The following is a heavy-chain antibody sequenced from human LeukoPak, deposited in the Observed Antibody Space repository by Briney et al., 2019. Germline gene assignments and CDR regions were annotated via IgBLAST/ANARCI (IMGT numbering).Heavy chain of an antibody. CDR2: ISGSGDNT. Sequence: PGGSLRLSCAASGFTFSSYAMSWVRQAPGKGLEWVSAISGSGDNTYYADSVKGRFTISRDNSKNTLYLQMNSLRAEDTAVYYCAKPPSYSSGYYSPFDYWGQGTLVTVSS. J-gene: IGHJ4*02. CDR3: AKPPSYSSGYYSPFDY. V-gene: IGHV3-23*01. D-gene: IGHD3-22*01. CDR1: GFTFSSYA.